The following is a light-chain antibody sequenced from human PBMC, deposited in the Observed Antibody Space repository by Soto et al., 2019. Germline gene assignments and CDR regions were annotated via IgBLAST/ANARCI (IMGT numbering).Light chain of an antibody. J-gene: IGKJ4*01. CDR2: KAS. CDR3: HQYEAYPLT. V-gene: IGKV1-5*03. CDR1: QSISSW. Sequence: DIQLTQSPSTLSASVGDRATITCRASQSISSWLAWYQQKPGKAPKLLVYKASSLESGVPSRFSGSGSGTEFTLTISTLQPDDFSTYYCHQYEAYPLTFGGGTKVEI.